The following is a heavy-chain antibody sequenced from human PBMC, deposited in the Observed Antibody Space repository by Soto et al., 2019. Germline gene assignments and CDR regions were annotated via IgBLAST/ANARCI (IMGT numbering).Heavy chain of an antibody. V-gene: IGHV4-59*01. CDR2: ISYSGTT. Sequence: QVQLQESGPGLVKPSETLSLTCTVSGGSLSSYYWSWIRRPPGMGLERIASISYSGTTNYNSSLKSRVTISIDTSKNQFSLKFNSVTAADTAVYYCAREGYNFGPFDYWGQGALVTVSS. CDR3: AREGYNFGPFDY. D-gene: IGHD5-18*01. CDR1: GGSLSSYY. J-gene: IGHJ4*02.